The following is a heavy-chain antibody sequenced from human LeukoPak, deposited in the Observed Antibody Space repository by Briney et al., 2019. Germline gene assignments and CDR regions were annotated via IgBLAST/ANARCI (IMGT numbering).Heavy chain of an antibody. CDR1: GFTFSSYS. J-gene: IGHJ3*02. V-gene: IGHV3-48*02. CDR2: ISSSSSTI. Sequence: PGGSLRLSCAASGFTFSSYSLNWVRQAPGKGLEWVSHISSSSSTIYYGDSVKGRFTISRDNAKNSLYLQMNSLRDEDTVVYYCARERDSSSWYAFDIWGQGTMVTVSS. D-gene: IGHD6-13*01. CDR3: ARERDSSSWYAFDI.